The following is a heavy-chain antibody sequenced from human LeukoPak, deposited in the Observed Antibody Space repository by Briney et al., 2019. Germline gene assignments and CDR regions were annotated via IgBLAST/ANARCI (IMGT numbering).Heavy chain of an antibody. V-gene: IGHV3-48*02. J-gene: IGHJ4*02. CDR2: ISSGSRTI. Sequence: GGSLRLSCEASGFTFSSYSMNWVRQAPGKGLEWVSYISSGSRTIYYADSVKGRFTISRDNAKNSLYLQMSSLRDEDTAVYYCARDLGTSGYYFDYWGQGTLVTVSS. CDR3: ARDLGTSGYYFDY. CDR1: GFTFSSYS. D-gene: IGHD3-22*01.